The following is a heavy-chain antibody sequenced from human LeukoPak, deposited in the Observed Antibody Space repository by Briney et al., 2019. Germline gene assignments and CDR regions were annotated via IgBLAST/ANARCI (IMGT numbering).Heavy chain of an antibody. V-gene: IGHV3-23*01. CDR1: GFTFSTYA. D-gene: IGHD4-23*01. CDR2: ISGSGGST. CDR3: AKGTTTLVVTKIDY. J-gene: IGHJ4*02. Sequence: PGGSLRLSCAASGFTFSTYAISWVRQAPGKGLEWVSVISGSGGSTYYADSVKGRFTISRDNSKNTLYLQMNSLRAEDTAVYYCAKGTTTLVVTKIDYWGQGTLVTVSS.